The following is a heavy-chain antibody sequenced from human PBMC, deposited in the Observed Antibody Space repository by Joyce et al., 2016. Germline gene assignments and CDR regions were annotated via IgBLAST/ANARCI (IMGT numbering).Heavy chain of an antibody. J-gene: IGHJ4*02. V-gene: IGHV4-31*03. CDR1: GGSISSGGYY. CDR2: IYYRGSS. Sequence: QVQLQESGPGLVNPSQTLSLTCTVSGGSISSGGYYWSLIRQHPGKDLEWIGYIYYRGSSYYNPSLKSRVTISVDTSKNQFSLKLSSVTAADTAVYYCARGSVGHFDYWGQGTLVTVSS. CDR3: ARGSVGHFDY. D-gene: IGHD1-26*01.